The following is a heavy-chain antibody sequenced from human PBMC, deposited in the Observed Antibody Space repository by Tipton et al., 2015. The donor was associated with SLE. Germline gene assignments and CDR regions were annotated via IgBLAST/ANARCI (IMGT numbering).Heavy chain of an antibody. V-gene: IGHV4-38-2*02. D-gene: IGHD3-22*01. CDR1: GYSISSGYY. CDR2: INHSGST. Sequence: TLSLTCTVSGYSISSGYYWGWIRQPPGKGLEWIGEINHSGSTNYNPSLKSRVTISVDASKNQFSLKLSSVTAADTAVYYCARGSPYYYDSSGGYWGQGTLVTVSS. CDR3: ARGSPYYYDSSGGY. J-gene: IGHJ4*02.